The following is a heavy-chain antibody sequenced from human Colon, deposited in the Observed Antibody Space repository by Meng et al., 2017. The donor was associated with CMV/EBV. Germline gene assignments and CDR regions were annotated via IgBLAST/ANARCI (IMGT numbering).Heavy chain of an antibody. CDR2: VSRSGGST. CDR3: ARDRYCSSTSCHTYGMDV. J-gene: IGHJ6*02. Sequence: GESLKISCAASGFTFSNHTMSWVRQAPGKGLEWVSVVSRSGGSTYYADSVKGRFTISRDNSKNSLYLQMNSLRAEDTAVYYCARDRYCSSTSCHTYGMDVWGQGTTVTVSS. CDR1: GFTFSNHT. V-gene: IGHV3-23*01. D-gene: IGHD2-2*02.